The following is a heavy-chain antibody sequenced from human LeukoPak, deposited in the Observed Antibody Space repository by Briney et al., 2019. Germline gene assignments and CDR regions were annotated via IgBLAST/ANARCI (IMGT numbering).Heavy chain of an antibody. D-gene: IGHD5-12*01. CDR2: ISWNSGSI. V-gene: IGHV3-9*03. CDR3: AKGIVATMTGEYYFEY. CDR1: GFTFDDYA. Sequence: GRSLRLSCAASGFTFDDYAMHWVRQAPGKGLEWVSGISWNSGSIGYADSVKGRFTISRDNAKNSLYLQMNSLRAEDMALYYCAKGIVATMTGEYYFEYWGQGTLVTVSS. J-gene: IGHJ4*02.